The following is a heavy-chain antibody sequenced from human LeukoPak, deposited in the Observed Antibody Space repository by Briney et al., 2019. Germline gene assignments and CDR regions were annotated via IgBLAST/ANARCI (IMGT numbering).Heavy chain of an antibody. CDR1: GGTFSSYA. CDR2: IIPIFGTA. Sequence: SVKVSCKASGGTFSSYAISWVRQAPGQGLEWMGGIIPIFGTANYAQKFQGRVTITADESTSTAYMELSSLRSEDTAVYYCARWEVGATDFDYWGQGTLVTASS. V-gene: IGHV1-69*01. J-gene: IGHJ4*02. CDR3: ARWEVGATDFDY. D-gene: IGHD1-26*01.